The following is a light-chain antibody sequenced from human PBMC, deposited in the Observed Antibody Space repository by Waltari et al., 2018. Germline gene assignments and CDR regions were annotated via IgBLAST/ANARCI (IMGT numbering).Light chain of an antibody. V-gene: IGLV8-61*01. CDR1: SGSVSTTYY. CDR3: VLYMCGGSL. J-gene: IGLJ3*02. Sequence: QTVVTQEPSFSVSPGGTVTLTCGLRSGSVSTTYYPSWYQQTPGQAPRPLIYSTNTRSSGVPDRISASILGNTAALTITWAQADDESDYYCVLYMCGGSLFGGGTKLTVL. CDR2: STN.